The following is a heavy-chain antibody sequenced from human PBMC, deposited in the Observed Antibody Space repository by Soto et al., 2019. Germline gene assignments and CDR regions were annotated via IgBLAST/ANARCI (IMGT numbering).Heavy chain of an antibody. Sequence: EVQLVESGGGLVQPGGSLRLSCAASGFTFSSYSMNWVRQAPGKGLEWVSYISSSSSTIYYADSVEGRFTISRDNAKKPLYQPMNRLRAEGTAVYYCARDLNYGRFDYWGQGTLVTVSS. V-gene: IGHV3-48*01. CDR3: ARDLNYGRFDY. CDR1: GFTFSSYS. D-gene: IGHD4-17*01. CDR2: ISSSSSTI. J-gene: IGHJ4*02.